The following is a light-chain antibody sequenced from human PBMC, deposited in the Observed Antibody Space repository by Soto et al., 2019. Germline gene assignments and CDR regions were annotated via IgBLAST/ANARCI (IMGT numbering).Light chain of an antibody. J-gene: IGLJ7*01. V-gene: IGLV2-23*01. Sequence: QSVLTQPASVSGSPGQSITISCTGTSSDVGSYNLVSWYQQHPGKAPKLMIYEGSKRPSGVSNRFSGPKSGNTASLTISGLQAEDEADYYCCSYAGSSTAVFGGGTQLTVL. CDR2: EGS. CDR1: SSDVGSYNL. CDR3: CSYAGSSTAV.